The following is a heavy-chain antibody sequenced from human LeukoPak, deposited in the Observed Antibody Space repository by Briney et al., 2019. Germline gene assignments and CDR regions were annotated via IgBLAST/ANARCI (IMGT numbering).Heavy chain of an antibody. CDR1: GFTFSSYW. CDR3: AKLPAPSCSGGSCYSNAFDY. Sequence: QSGASLRLSCAASGFTFSSYWMSWVRQAPGKGLEWVANIKQDGSQKYYVDSVKGRFSISRDNAKNSQYLQMNSLRAEDTAVYYCAKLPAPSCSGGSCYSNAFDYWGQGTLVTVSS. D-gene: IGHD2-15*01. CDR2: IKQDGSQK. J-gene: IGHJ4*02. V-gene: IGHV3-7*01.